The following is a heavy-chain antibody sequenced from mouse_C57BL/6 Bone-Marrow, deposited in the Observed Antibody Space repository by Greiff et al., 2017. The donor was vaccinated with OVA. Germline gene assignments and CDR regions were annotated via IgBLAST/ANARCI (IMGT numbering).Heavy chain of an antibody. CDR2: IYPGDGDT. Sequence: VQLQESGPELVKPGASVKISCKASGYAFSSSWMNWVKQRPGKGLEWIGRIYPGDGDTNYNGKLKGKATLTADKSSSTAYMQLSSLTSEDSAVYFCARGGLWVAPDYYAMDYWGQGTSVTVSS. J-gene: IGHJ4*01. V-gene: IGHV1-82*01. CDR1: GYAFSSSW. CDR3: ARGGLWVAPDYYAMDY. D-gene: IGHD6-1*01.